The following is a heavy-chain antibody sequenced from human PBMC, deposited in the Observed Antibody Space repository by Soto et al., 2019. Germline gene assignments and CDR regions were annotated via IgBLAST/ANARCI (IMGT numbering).Heavy chain of an antibody. CDR2: IYWDDDK. J-gene: IGHJ6*02. Sequence: QIILKESGPTLVKPTQTLTLTCTFSAFSLSTGGVGVGWIRQPPGKALEWLALIYWDDDKRYSPSLRSRLTITKDTSKYPVVLTMTNMDPVDTATYYCIQSRCGGDCLQSYAAYYYYGMDVWGQGTTVTVSS. CDR1: AFSLSTGGVG. V-gene: IGHV2-5*02. CDR3: IQSRCGGDCLQSYAAYYYYGMDV. D-gene: IGHD2-21*02.